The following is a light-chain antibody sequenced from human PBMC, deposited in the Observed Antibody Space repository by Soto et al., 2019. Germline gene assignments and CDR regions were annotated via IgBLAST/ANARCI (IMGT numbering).Light chain of an antibody. V-gene: IGLV1-44*01. CDR3: ASWDDSLNAVV. CDR2: SNN. J-gene: IGLJ2*01. CDR1: SSNIGRNT. Sequence: QSVLTQPPSASGTPGQRVTISCSGSSSNIGRNTVNWYQQLPGTAPQVLIYSNNQRPSGVPDRLSGSKSGTSASLAIIGLQSEDEADYYCASWDDSLNAVVFGGGTQLTVL.